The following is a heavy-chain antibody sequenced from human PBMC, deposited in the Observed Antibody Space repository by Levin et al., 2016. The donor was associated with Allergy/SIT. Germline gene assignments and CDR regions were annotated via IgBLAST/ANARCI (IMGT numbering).Heavy chain of an antibody. CDR3: ARRGGKYSSSWSPDYYFHFMDV. CDR1: EYNFTSYW. CDR2: IDPSDSET. J-gene: IGHJ6*03. D-gene: IGHD6-13*01. Sequence: GGSLRLSCKTSEYNFTSYWISWVRQMPGKGLGWMGRIDPSDSETNYSPSFQGRVTMSVDKSISTAYLQWSSLRAPDTAMYYCARRGGKYSSSWSPDYYFHFMDVWGKGTTVTVSS. V-gene: IGHV5-10-1*01.